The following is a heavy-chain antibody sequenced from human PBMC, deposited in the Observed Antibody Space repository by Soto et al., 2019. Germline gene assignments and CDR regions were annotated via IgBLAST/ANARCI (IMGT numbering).Heavy chain of an antibody. J-gene: IGHJ1*01. CDR2: VSAYNGNT. D-gene: IGHD1-1*01. V-gene: IGHV1-18*01. CDR1: GYTFTSYG. Sequence: ASVKVSCKASGYTFTSYGISWVRQAPGQGLEWMGWVSAYNGNTNYAQKLHGRVTMTTDTSTSTSYMERRSLRSDDTAVYYCARLEATPLATQDESFKHWDQGTLVTVSS. CDR3: ARLEATPLATQDESFKH.